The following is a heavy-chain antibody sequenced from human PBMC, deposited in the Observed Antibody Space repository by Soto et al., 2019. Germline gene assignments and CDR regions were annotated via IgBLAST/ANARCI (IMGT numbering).Heavy chain of an antibody. CDR3: AISTEAVDTAMVTFDY. CDR1: GYTLTSYG. J-gene: IGHJ4*02. CDR2: ISAYNGNT. D-gene: IGHD5-18*01. Sequence: ASVKVSCKASGYTLTSYGISWVRQAPGQGLEWMGWISAYNGNTNYAQKLQGRVTMTTDTSTSTAYMELRSLRSDDTAVYYCAISTEAVDTAMVTFDYWGQGTLVTVSS. V-gene: IGHV1-18*01.